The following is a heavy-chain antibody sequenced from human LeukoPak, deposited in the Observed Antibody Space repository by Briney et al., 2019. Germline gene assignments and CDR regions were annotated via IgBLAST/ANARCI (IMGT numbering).Heavy chain of an antibody. CDR3: AREAYDWNYGRVDY. V-gene: IGHV1-69*01. Sequence: SVKVSCKASGGTFSSYAISWVRQAPGQGLEWMGGIIPIFGTANYAQKFQGRVTITADESTSTAYMELSSLRSEDTAVYYCAREAYDWNYGRVDYWGQGTLVTVSS. J-gene: IGHJ4*02. CDR1: GGTFSSYA. D-gene: IGHD1-7*01. CDR2: IIPIFGTA.